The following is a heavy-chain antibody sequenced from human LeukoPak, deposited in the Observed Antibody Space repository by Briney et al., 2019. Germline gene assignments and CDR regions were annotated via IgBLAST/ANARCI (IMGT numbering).Heavy chain of an antibody. J-gene: IGHJ4*02. CDR3: ARGGYGSEFDY. D-gene: IGHD5-18*01. V-gene: IGHV3-53*01. CDR1: GFTVSSNY. Sequence: GGSLGLSCAASGFTVSSNYMSWVRQAPGKGLEWVSVIYTGGLTYYADSVEGRFTISRDNSKNTLYLQMNSLRVEDTAVYYCARGGYGSEFDYWGQGTLVTVSS. CDR2: IYTGGLT.